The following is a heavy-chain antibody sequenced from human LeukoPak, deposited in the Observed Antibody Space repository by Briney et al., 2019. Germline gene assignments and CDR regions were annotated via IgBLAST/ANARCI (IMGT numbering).Heavy chain of an antibody. Sequence: ASVKVSCKASGYTFTGYYMHWVRQAPGQGLEWMGWINPNSGGTNYAQKFQGRVTMTRDTSISTAYMELSRLRSDNTAVYYCAREPRRGHWFDPWGQGTLVTVSS. CDR2: INPNSGGT. CDR1: GYTFTGYY. CDR3: AREPRRGHWFDP. J-gene: IGHJ5*02. V-gene: IGHV1-2*02.